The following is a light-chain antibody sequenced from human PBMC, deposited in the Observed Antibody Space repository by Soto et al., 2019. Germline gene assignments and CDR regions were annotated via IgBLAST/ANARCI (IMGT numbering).Light chain of an antibody. Sequence: DSQLSQYPSFLSAAVGDRVTVTCRASQGVANYFAWYQQKPGKAPKLLIYAASTLQGGVPSRFSGSGSGTEFTLTISSLQPEDFATYYCQQLNSYPLTFGQGTRLEIK. CDR2: AAS. V-gene: IGKV1-9*01. CDR3: QQLNSYPLT. J-gene: IGKJ5*01. CDR1: QGVANY.